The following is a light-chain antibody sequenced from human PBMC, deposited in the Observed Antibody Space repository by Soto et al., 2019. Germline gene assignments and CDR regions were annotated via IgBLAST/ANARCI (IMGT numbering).Light chain of an antibody. Sequence: QSVLTQPASVSGSPGQSTTISCTGTSSDVGGYNYVSWYQQHPGKAPKFMIYDVSNRPSGVSNRFSGSKSGNTASLTISGLQADDEADYYCSSYTTSNTRQIVFGTGTKVTVL. CDR2: DVS. CDR1: SSDVGGYNY. V-gene: IGLV2-14*01. J-gene: IGLJ1*01. CDR3: SSYTTSNTRQIV.